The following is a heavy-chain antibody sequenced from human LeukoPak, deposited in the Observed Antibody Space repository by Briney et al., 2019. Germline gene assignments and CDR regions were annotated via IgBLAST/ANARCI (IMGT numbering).Heavy chain of an antibody. D-gene: IGHD2-2*01. CDR2: INHSGST. CDR3: ARVILGRLGYCSSTSCPNPYGMDV. Sequence: PETLSLTCAVYGGSFSGYYWSWIRQPPGKGLEWIGEINHSGSTNYNPSLKSRVTISVDTSKNQFSLKLSSVTAADTAVYYCARVILGRLGYCSSTSCPNPYGMDVWGQGTTVTVSS. J-gene: IGHJ6*02. CDR1: GGSFSGYY. V-gene: IGHV4-34*01.